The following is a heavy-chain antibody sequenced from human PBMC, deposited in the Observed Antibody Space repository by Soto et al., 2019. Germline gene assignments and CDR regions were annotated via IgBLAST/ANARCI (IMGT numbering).Heavy chain of an antibody. CDR1: GGSISSYY. CDR2: IYYSGST. J-gene: IGHJ4*02. V-gene: IGHV4-59*01. Sequence: SETLSLTCTVSGGSISSYYWSWFRQPPGKGLEWIGYIYYSGSTNYNPSLKSRVTISVDTSKNQFSLKLSSVTAADTAVYYCARIFGWGPGTTRGWDYWGQGTLVTVSS. D-gene: IGHD1-1*01. CDR3: ARIFGWGPGTTRGWDY.